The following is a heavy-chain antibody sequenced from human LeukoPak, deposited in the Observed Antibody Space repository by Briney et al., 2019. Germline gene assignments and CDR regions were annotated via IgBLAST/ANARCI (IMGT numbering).Heavy chain of an antibody. Sequence: QAGGSLRLSFAASGFTFSSYGMSWVRQAPGKGLEWVSAISGSGGSTYYADSVKGRFTISRDNSKNTLYLQMNSLRAEDTAVYYCAKGSGGYDIRDYFDYWGQGTLVTVSP. CDR3: AKGSGGYDIRDYFDY. V-gene: IGHV3-23*01. CDR2: ISGSGGST. CDR1: GFTFSSYG. D-gene: IGHD5-12*01. J-gene: IGHJ4*02.